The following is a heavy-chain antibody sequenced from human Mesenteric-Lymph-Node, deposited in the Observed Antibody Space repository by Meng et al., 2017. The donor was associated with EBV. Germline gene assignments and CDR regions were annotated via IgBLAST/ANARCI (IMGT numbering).Heavy chain of an antibody. D-gene: IGHD6-13*01. J-gene: IGHJ5*02. CDR3: ARREASSPGWFDP. CDR1: GGPISSRNYS. CDR2: IYYSGST. V-gene: IGHV4-39*01. Sequence: GSGVMNRLDTVSLTSTASGGPISSRNYSGGWIRQPPGKGLEWIGSIYYSGSTHYNPSLKSRVTISEDTSKNQFSLKVSSVIAADTAVYYCARREASSPGWFDPWGQGTLVTVSS.